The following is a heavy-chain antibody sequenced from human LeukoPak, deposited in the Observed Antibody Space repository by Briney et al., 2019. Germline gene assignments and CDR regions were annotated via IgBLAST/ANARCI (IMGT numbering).Heavy chain of an antibody. Sequence: GGSLRLSCAASGFTFSSYGMHWVRQAPGKGLEWVAVIWYDGSNKYYADSVKGRFTISRDNSKNTLYLQMNSRRAEDTALYYCAKASKSHLPGIVVVVAATGGHAFDIWAKGQWSPSLQ. CDR3: AKASKSHLPGIVVVVAATGGHAFDI. J-gene: IGHJ3*02. CDR2: IWYDGSNK. V-gene: IGHV3-30*02. CDR1: GFTFSSYG. D-gene: IGHD2-15*01.